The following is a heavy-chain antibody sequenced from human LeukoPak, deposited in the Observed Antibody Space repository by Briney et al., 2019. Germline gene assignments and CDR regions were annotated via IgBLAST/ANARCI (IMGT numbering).Heavy chain of an antibody. V-gene: IGHV4-39*07. Sequence: PSETLSLTCTVSGGSISSSSYYWGWIRQPPGKGLEWIGSIYYSGSTYYNPSLKSRVTISVDTSKNQFSLKLSSVTAADTAVYYCAGEVGIVVVPAAPPRPWFDPWGQGTLVTVSS. J-gene: IGHJ5*02. CDR2: IYYSGST. CDR1: GGSISSSSYY. D-gene: IGHD2-2*01. CDR3: AGEVGIVVVPAAPPRPWFDP.